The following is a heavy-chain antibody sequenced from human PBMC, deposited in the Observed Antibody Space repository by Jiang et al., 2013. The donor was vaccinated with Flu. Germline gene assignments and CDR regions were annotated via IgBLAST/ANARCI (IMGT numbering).Heavy chain of an antibody. CDR1: GGTFSSYA. Sequence: SGAEVKKPGSSVKVSCKASGGTFSSYAISWVRQAPGQGLEWMGRIIPILGIANYAQKFQGRVTITADKSTSTAYMELSSLRSEDTAVYYCARSQSNPGFDPWGQGTLVTVSS. CDR2: IIPILGIA. V-gene: IGHV1-69*04. CDR3: ARSQSNPGFDP. D-gene: IGHD4-11*01. J-gene: IGHJ5*02.